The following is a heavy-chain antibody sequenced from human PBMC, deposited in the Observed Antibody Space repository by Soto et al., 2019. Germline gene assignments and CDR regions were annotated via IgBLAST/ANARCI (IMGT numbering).Heavy chain of an antibody. Sequence: PSETLSLTCTVSGGSISSSSYYWGWIRQPPGKGLEWIGSIYYSGSTYYNPSLKSRVTISVDTSKNQFSLKLSSVTAADTAVYYCARNIVATIYRNAFDIRGQGTMVTVSS. J-gene: IGHJ3*02. D-gene: IGHD5-12*01. CDR1: GGSISSSSYY. V-gene: IGHV4-39*01. CDR2: IYYSGST. CDR3: ARNIVATIYRNAFDI.